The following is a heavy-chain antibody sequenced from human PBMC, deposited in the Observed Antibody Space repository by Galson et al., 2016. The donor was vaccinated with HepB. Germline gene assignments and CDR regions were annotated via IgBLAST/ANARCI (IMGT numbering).Heavy chain of an antibody. CDR3: ARQALITLDRGGWSWFHP. Sequence: QSGAEVKKPGESLKISCKGSGYIFSSYWLAWVRQMPGKGLEWMGIIYPGDSDIRYSPSFQGQVTISADKSVNTAYLQWSSLKASDTAIYYCARQALITLDRGGWSWFHPWGQGTLVTVSA. CDR1: GYIFSSYW. D-gene: IGHD3-10*01. J-gene: IGHJ5*02. CDR2: IYPGDSDI. V-gene: IGHV5-51*01.